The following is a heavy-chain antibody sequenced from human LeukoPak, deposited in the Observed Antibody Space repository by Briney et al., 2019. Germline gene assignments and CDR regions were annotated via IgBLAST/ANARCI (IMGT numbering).Heavy chain of an antibody. CDR3: ARVTVTTLFDH. CDR2: INPKNSGT. J-gene: IGHJ4*02. Sequence: RASVKVSCKTSGYTFSDYYIHWVRQAPRQGLEWMGWINPKNSGTKYAQKFQGWITMTTDTSTSTAYMELTSLRSNDTAVYYCARVTVTTLFDHWGPGTLVTVSS. D-gene: IGHD4-17*01. CDR1: GYTFSDYY. V-gene: IGHV1-2*04.